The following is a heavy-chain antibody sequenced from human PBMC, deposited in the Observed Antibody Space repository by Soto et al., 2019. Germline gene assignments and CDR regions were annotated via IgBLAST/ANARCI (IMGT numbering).Heavy chain of an antibody. CDR1: GGTSSSYA. CDR3: ARDRHDFLTGTGLFGIMDV. J-gene: IGHJ6*02. Sequence: QVQLVQSGPEVKKPGSSVKVSCKASGGTSSSYAIIWVRQAPGQGLEWMGRIIPNLGLGNYSPRFQGGVIVTADSSTGTAYIELSSLRSDDTAVYYWARDRHDFLTGTGLFGIMDVWGQGTTVTVSS. CDR2: IIPNLGLG. V-gene: IGHV1-69*04. D-gene: IGHD3-9*01.